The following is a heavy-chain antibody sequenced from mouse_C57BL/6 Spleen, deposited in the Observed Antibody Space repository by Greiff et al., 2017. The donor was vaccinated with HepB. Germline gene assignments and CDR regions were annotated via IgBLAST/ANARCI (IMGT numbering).Heavy chain of an antibody. Sequence: EVHLVESGPELVKPGASVKIPCKASGYTFTDYNMDWVKQSHGKSLEWIGDINPNNGGTIYNQKFKGKATLTVDKSSSTAYMELRSLTSEDTAVYYCARDGYDYDGFAYWGQGTLVTVSA. CDR1: GYTFTDYN. J-gene: IGHJ3*01. D-gene: IGHD2-4*01. CDR3: ARDGYDYDGFAY. V-gene: IGHV1-18*01. CDR2: INPNNGGT.